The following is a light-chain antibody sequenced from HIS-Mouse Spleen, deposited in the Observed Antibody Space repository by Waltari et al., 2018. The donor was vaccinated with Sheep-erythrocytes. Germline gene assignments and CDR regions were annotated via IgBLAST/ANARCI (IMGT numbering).Light chain of an antibody. CDR3: EAWADSWSGNWV. CDR1: SSNIGRNY. J-gene: IGLJ3*02. CDR2: RNN. Sequence: QSVLTQPPSASGTPGQRVTISCSGSSSNIGRNYVYWYQQLPGTAPKLLIYRNNEPPSGFPAGLFGCKSATTPSLAISGWQWVEDTDYYCEAWADSWSGNWVFGGGTKLSAL. V-gene: IGLV1-47*01.